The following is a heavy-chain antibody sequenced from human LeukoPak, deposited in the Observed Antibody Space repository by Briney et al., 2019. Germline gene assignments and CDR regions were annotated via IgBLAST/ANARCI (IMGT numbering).Heavy chain of an antibody. CDR2: IYTSGST. J-gene: IGHJ5*02. Sequence: PSQTLSLTCTVSGGSISSYYWSWIRQPAGKGLEWIGRIYTSGSTNYNPSLKSRVTMSVDTSKNQFSLKLSSVTAADTAVYYCARVEGSHYYGSGSYYGWFDPWGQGTLVTVSS. V-gene: IGHV4-4*07. CDR1: GGSISSYY. CDR3: ARVEGSHYYGSGSYYGWFDP. D-gene: IGHD3-10*01.